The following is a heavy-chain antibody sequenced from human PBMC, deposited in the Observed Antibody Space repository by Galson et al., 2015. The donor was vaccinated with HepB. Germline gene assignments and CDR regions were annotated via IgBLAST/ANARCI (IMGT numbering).Heavy chain of an antibody. V-gene: IGHV1-46*01. CDR2: INPSGGST. Sequence: SVKVSCKASGYTFTSYYMHWVRQAPGQGLEWMGIINPSGGSTSYAQKFRGRVTMTRDTSTSTVYMELSGLRSEDTAVYYCARDQGRGYCSSTSCYADAFDIWGQGTMVTVSS. CDR3: ARDQGRGYCSSTSCYADAFDI. CDR1: GYTFTSYY. D-gene: IGHD2-2*01. J-gene: IGHJ3*02.